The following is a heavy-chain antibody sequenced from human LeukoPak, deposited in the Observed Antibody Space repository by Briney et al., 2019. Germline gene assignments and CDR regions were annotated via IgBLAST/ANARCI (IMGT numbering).Heavy chain of an antibody. Sequence: GESLKISCKGSGYNFGSLWIAWVRQMPGKDLEWMGIIYPGDSDTRYSPSFQGQVTISADKSISTAYLQWSSLKASDTAMYFCARHPKMSSSNYYFDYWGQGTLVTVSS. CDR2: IYPGDSDT. CDR3: ARHPKMSSSNYYFDY. V-gene: IGHV5-51*01. CDR1: GYNFGSLW. D-gene: IGHD4/OR15-4a*01. J-gene: IGHJ4*02.